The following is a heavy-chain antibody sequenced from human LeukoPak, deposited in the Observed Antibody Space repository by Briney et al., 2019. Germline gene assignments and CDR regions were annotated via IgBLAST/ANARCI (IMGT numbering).Heavy chain of an antibody. Sequence: GGSLRLSCAASGFTFSSYAMSWVRQAPGKGLERVSAISGSGVSTYYADSVKGRFTISRDNSRDTLYLQMNSLRAEDTAVFYCAKYVGGYNYVDYWGQGTLVTVSS. CDR1: GFTFSSYA. J-gene: IGHJ4*02. CDR3: AKYVGGYNYVDY. D-gene: IGHD5-18*01. CDR2: ISGSGVST. V-gene: IGHV3-23*01.